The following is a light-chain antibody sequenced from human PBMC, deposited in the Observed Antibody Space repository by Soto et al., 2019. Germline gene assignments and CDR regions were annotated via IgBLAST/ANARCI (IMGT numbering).Light chain of an antibody. CDR3: QHSYITPRYT. V-gene: IGKV1-39*01. J-gene: IGKJ2*01. CDR2: ASY. CDR1: QSISPH. Sequence: DIPITQSPSSLSASVGDRVTITCRASQSISPHLNWYQHKPGRPPRLLIFASYILEGGVPSRFSGSGSDTYFTLTIDSLQPEDVATYYCQHSYITPRYTFGQGTKVEI.